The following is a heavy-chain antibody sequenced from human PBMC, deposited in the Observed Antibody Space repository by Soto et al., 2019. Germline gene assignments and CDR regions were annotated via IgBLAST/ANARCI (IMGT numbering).Heavy chain of an antibody. J-gene: IGHJ4*02. D-gene: IGHD6-13*01. Sequence: QVQLVESGGGVVQPGRSLRLSCAASGFTFSSYAMHWVRQAPGKGLEWVAVISYDGSNKYYADSVKGRFTISRDNSKNTLDLQMNSLRAEDTAVYYCAREPAADTTRFDYWGQGTLVTVSS. CDR3: AREPAADTTRFDY. V-gene: IGHV3-30-3*01. CDR2: ISYDGSNK. CDR1: GFTFSSYA.